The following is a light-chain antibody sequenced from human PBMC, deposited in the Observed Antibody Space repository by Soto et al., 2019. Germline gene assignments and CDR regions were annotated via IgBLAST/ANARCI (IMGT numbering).Light chain of an antibody. J-gene: IGKJ1*01. Sequence: DIQMTQSPSSLSASVRDRVTITCRASQSISGSLTWYQQKPGKAPKLLIYDASRLESGVPSRFSGSGSGTEFTLTISSLQPVDFATYYCQQYNTYSWTFGQGTKVDIK. V-gene: IGKV1-5*01. CDR2: DAS. CDR3: QQYNTYSWT. CDR1: QSISGS.